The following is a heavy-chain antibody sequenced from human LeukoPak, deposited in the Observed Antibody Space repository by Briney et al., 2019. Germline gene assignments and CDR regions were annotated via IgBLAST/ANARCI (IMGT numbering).Heavy chain of an antibody. D-gene: IGHD6-13*01. J-gene: IGHJ4*02. CDR2: ISSSSYI. CDR3: ARDRAGIAAAVGVADY. CDR1: GFTFSSYS. Sequence: GGSLRLSCAASGFTFSSYSMNWVRQAPGKGLEWVSSISSSSYIYYADSVKGRFTISRDNAKNSLYLQMNSLRAEDTAVYYCARDRAGIAAAVGVADYWGQGTLVTVSS. V-gene: IGHV3-21*01.